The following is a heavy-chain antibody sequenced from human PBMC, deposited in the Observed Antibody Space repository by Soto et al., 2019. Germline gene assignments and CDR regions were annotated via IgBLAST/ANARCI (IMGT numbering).Heavy chain of an antibody. CDR1: GYTFTGYY. Sequence: ASVQVSCMASGYTFTGYYIHWLRQAPGQGLEWMAWIKPTSGDTKDAQKLQGSVSMNRDTCISTAYMELSRLTYDDTAVYYCARGSSLAYTTKYAFEIWGQGTLVTVSS. D-gene: IGHD1-26*01. CDR3: ARGSSLAYTTKYAFEI. V-gene: IGHV1-2*02. J-gene: IGHJ3*02. CDR2: IKPTSGDT.